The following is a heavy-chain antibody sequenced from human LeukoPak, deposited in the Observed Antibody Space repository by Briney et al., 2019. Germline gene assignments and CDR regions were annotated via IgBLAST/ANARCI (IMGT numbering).Heavy chain of an antibody. Sequence: ASVKVSCKASGYSFTSYHMHWVRQPPGQGLELMGIINTRCGSTTYAHKFQGRVTMTRDTSTSNDFMEISSSISQENAVFYYSELAAAGTAHYFSDCGGQGTLVTVSS. V-gene: IGHV1-46*01. CDR1: GYSFTSYH. J-gene: IGHJ4*02. CDR2: INTRCGST. D-gene: IGHD6-13*01. CDR3: SELAAAGTAHYFSDC.